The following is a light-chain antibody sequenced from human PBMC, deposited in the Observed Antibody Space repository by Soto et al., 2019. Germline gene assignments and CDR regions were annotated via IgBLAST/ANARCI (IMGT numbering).Light chain of an antibody. CDR1: SSNIGSNY. CDR3: AAWDDSLSGVV. V-gene: IGLV1-47*01. Sequence: QSVLTQPPSASGTPGQRVTISCSGSSSNIGSNYVYWYQQLPGTAPKLLIYRNTQRPSGVPTRLSGSKSGTSASLAISGLRSEDEADYYCAAWDDSLSGVVFGGGTKLTVL. J-gene: IGLJ2*01. CDR2: RNT.